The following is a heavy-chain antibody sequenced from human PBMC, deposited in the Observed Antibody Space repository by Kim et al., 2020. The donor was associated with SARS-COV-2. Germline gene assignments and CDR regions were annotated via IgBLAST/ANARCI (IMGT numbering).Heavy chain of an antibody. CDR1: GFTFSSYG. V-gene: IGHV3-33*01. CDR2: IWYDGSNK. Sequence: GGSLRLSCAASGFTFSSYGMHWVRQAPGKGLEWVAVIWYDGSNKYYADSVKGRFTISRDNSKNTLYLQMNSLRAEDTAVYYCARADAYYYDSSGYDYWGQGTLVTVSS. J-gene: IGHJ4*02. D-gene: IGHD3-22*01. CDR3: ARADAYYYDSSGYDY.